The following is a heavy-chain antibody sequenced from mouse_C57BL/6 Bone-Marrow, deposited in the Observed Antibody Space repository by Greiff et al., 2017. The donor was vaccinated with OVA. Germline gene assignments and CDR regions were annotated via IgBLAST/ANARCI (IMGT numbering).Heavy chain of an antibody. CDR1: GYTFTSYG. CDR2: IYPRSGNT. CDR3: ARSNYYGSSYRFDY. Sequence: QVQLKESGAELARPGASVKLSCKASGYTFTSYGISWVKQRTGQGLEWIGEIYPRSGNTYYNEKFKGKATLTADKSSSTAYMELRSLTSEDSAVYFGARSNYYGSSYRFDYWGQGTTLTGSS. J-gene: IGHJ2*01. V-gene: IGHV1-81*01. D-gene: IGHD1-1*01.